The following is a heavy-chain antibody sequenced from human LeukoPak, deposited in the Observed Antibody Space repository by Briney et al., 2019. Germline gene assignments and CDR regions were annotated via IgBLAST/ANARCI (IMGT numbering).Heavy chain of an antibody. CDR1: GFTFSSYA. Sequence: GGSLRLSCAASGFTFSSYAMSWVRQAPGKGLEWVSAISGSGGSTYYADSVKGRFTISRDNSKNALYLQMNSLRAEDTAVYYCAKWPYDSSGYYYDYWGQGTLVTVSS. D-gene: IGHD3-22*01. J-gene: IGHJ4*02. CDR3: AKWPYDSSGYYYDY. V-gene: IGHV3-23*01. CDR2: ISGSGGST.